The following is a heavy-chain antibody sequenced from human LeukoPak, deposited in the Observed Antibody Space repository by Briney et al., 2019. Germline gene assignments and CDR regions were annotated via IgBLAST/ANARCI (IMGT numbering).Heavy chain of an antibody. V-gene: IGHV4-39*07. Sequence: PSETLSLTCTVSGDSFTSVTDYWAWIRQPPGKGLEWIASGDYSGGTYYNPSLESRVAISADMSKNQISLKLTSVTGADTAVYYCARHHSTKDGMDVWGQGTTVTVSS. CDR3: ARHHSTKDGMDV. J-gene: IGHJ6*02. CDR1: GDSFTSVTDY. D-gene: IGHD2-8*01. CDR2: GDYSGGT.